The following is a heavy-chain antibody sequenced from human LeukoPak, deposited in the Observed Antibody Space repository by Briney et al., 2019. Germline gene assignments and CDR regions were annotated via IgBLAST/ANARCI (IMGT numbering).Heavy chain of an antibody. D-gene: IGHD5-12*01. Sequence: HPGGSLRLSCAASGFTFSSCWMSWVRQAPGKGLEWVANIKQDGSEKYYVDSVKGRFTISRDNAKNSLYLQMNSLRAEGTAVYYCARVLIVATIVYFDYWGQGTLVTVSS. CDR2: IKQDGSEK. J-gene: IGHJ4*02. CDR3: ARVLIVATIVYFDY. CDR1: GFTFSSCW. V-gene: IGHV3-7*01.